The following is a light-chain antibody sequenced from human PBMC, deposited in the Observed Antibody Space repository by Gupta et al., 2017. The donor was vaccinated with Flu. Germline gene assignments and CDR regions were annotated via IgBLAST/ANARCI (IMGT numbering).Light chain of an antibody. Sequence: GDRAPLSCRASQSVDNYLAWYQQNPGQAPRLLIYDTSGRATDIPARFSGSGSGTDFTLTISSLEPEDFAVYNCQQRFNWPLTFGGGTKVEI. V-gene: IGKV3-11*01. CDR1: QSVDNY. J-gene: IGKJ4*01. CDR3: QQRFNWPLT. CDR2: DTS.